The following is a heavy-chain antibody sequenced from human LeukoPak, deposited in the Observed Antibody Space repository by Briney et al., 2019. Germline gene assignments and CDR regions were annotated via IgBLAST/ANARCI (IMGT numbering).Heavy chain of an antibody. CDR3: ASGYCSSTSCYTSKYYYGMDV. V-gene: IGHV1-8*02. Sequence: EASVKLSCKASGYTFTSYGISWVRQATGQGLEWMGWMNPNSGNTGYAQKFQGRVTMTRNTSISTAYMELSSLRSEDTAVYYCASGYCSSTSCYTSKYYYGMDVWGQGTTVTVSS. D-gene: IGHD2-2*02. J-gene: IGHJ6*02. CDR1: GYTFTSYG. CDR2: MNPNSGNT.